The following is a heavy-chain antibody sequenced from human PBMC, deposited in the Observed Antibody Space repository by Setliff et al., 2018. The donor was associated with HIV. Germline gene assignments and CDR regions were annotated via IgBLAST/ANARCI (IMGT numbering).Heavy chain of an antibody. D-gene: IGHD4-17*01. CDR3: ARGQYGDELFDY. CDR2: LASYNDDA. Sequence: ASVKVSCKASGYTFTNYGITWVRQAPGHGLEWMGWLASYNDDANYAQNLQGRVTMTTDKSTSTAYMELRSLRSDETAVYYCARGQYGDELFDYWGQGTLVTVSS. CDR1: GYTFTNYG. J-gene: IGHJ4*02. V-gene: IGHV1-18*01.